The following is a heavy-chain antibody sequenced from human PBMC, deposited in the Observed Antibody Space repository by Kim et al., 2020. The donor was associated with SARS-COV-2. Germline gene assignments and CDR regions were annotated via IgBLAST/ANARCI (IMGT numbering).Heavy chain of an antibody. CDR3: AKGVFRAFDI. D-gene: IGHD3-10*01. J-gene: IGHJ3*02. Sequence: RTYYAESVKDRCTISRDNAKNTLYLQMNSLRAEDTVVYYCAKGVFRAFDIWGQGTMVTVSS. V-gene: IGHV3-23*01. CDR2: RT.